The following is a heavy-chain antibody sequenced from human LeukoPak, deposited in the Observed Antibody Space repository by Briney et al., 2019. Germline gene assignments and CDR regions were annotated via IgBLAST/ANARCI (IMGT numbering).Heavy chain of an antibody. J-gene: IGHJ4*02. Sequence: GESLKISCQGSGYNFTNYWISWVRQMPGKGLEWMGTIDPSDSYNNYSPSFQGHVTISADKSTSTAYLQWSSLKASDTAMYYCARAYSRSRFDYWGQGTLVTVSS. V-gene: IGHV5-10-1*01. CDR3: ARAYSRSRFDY. CDR2: IDPSDSYN. CDR1: GYNFTNYW. D-gene: IGHD6-6*01.